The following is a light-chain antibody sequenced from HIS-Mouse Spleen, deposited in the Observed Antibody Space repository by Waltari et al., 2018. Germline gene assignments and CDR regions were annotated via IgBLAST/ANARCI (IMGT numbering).Light chain of an antibody. CDR2: RNK. CDR1: SSNIGSHY. V-gene: IGLV1-47*01. CDR3: AAWDDSLSGV. Sequence: QSVLTQPPSASGTPGQRVTISCSGSSSNIGSHYVYWYQQLPGTAPKLLIYRNKPRPSGVPDRFSGSKSGTSASLAISGLRSEDEADYYCAAWDDSLSGVFGGGTKLTVL. J-gene: IGLJ2*01.